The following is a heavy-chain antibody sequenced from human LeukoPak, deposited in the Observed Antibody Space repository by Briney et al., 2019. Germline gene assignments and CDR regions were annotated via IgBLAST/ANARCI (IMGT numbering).Heavy chain of an antibody. CDR2: IYTSGST. CDR3: ARGSQYSSSFMIDP. D-gene: IGHD6-13*01. Sequence: KTSETLSLTCTVSGGSTSSGSYYWSWIRQPAGKGLEWIGRIYTSGSTTYNPSLKSRVTISVDTSKNQFSLRLSSVTAADTAVYYCARGSQYSSSFMIDPWGQGTLVTVSS. J-gene: IGHJ5*02. V-gene: IGHV4-61*02. CDR1: GGSTSSGSYY.